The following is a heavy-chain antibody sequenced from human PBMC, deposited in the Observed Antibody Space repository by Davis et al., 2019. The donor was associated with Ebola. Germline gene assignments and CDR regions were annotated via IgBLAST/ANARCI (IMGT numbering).Heavy chain of an antibody. J-gene: IGHJ4*02. Sequence: GSLRLSCAVYGGSFSGYYWSWIRQPPGKGLEWIGEINHSGSTTYNPSLKSRVTISVDTSKNQFSLKLSSVTAADTAVYYCAREVTGTPFSFDYWGQGTLVTVSS. V-gene: IGHV4-34*01. CDR2: INHSGST. CDR1: GGSFSGYY. CDR3: AREVTGTPFSFDY. D-gene: IGHD1-7*01.